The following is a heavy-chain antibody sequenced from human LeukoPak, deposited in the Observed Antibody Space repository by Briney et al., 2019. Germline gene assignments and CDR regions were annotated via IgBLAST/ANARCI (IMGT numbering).Heavy chain of an antibody. Sequence: NPSETLSLTCTVSGGSISSSSYYWGWIRQPPGQGLGWIGSIYYSGSTYYNPSLKSRVTISVDTSKNQFSLKLSSVTAADTAVYYCAGLVRFLEWLFPGHNWFDPWGQGTLVTVSS. J-gene: IGHJ5*02. CDR3: AGLVRFLEWLFPGHNWFDP. D-gene: IGHD3-3*01. CDR2: IYYSGST. CDR1: GGSISSSSYY. V-gene: IGHV4-39*01.